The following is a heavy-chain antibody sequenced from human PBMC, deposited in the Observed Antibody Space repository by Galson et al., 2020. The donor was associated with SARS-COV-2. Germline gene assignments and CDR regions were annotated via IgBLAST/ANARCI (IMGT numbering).Heavy chain of an antibody. CDR2: IYSGGST. Sequence: GGSLRLSCAASGFTVSSDYMTWVRQAPGKGLDWVSLIYSGGSTYYADSVRGRFTISRDDSKNTLYLQMNSLRAEDTAVYYCARDPIRGDGYNMDVWGQGTTVTVSS. D-gene: IGHD3-10*01. V-gene: IGHV3-66*01. CDR1: GFTVSSDY. CDR3: ARDPIRGDGYNMDV. J-gene: IGHJ6*02.